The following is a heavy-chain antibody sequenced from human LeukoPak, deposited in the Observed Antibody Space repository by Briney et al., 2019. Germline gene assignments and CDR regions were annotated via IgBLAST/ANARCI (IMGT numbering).Heavy chain of an antibody. J-gene: IGHJ3*02. Sequence: GESLKISCKGSGYSFTTYWIAWVRQMPGKGLEWMGIIYPGDSDTRFSPSFQGQVTISADKSISTAYLQWSSLKASDTAMYYCARYRSTSCYGCAFDIWGQGTMVTVSS. CDR1: GYSFTTYW. CDR2: IYPGDSDT. V-gene: IGHV5-51*01. D-gene: IGHD2-2*01. CDR3: ARYRSTSCYGCAFDI.